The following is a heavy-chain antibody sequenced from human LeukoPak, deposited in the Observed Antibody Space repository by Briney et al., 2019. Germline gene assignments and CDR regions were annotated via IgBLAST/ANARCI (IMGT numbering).Heavy chain of an antibody. CDR2: ISYDGTNK. CDR1: GFTFISYG. V-gene: IGHV3-30*03. J-gene: IGHJ4*02. CDR3: ARDLSQSLLLYDY. Sequence: GGSLRLSCAASGFTFISYGMHWVRQAPGKGLEWVTVISYDGTNKYYADSVKGRFTISRDNSKSTLYLQMNSLRPEDTAVYYCARDLSQSLLLYDYWGQGTLVTVSS. D-gene: IGHD2-2*02.